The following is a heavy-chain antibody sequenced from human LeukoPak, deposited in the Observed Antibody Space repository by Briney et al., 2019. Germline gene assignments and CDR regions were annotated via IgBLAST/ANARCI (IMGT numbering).Heavy chain of an antibody. Sequence: GGSRRLSCAASGFTFSSYGMHWVRQAPGKGLEWVAVISYDGSNKYYADSVKGRFTISRDNSKNTLYLQMNSLRAEDTAVYYCARDGHYDILTGYFQDWGQGTLVTVSS. V-gene: IGHV3-30*03. CDR1: GFTFSSYG. D-gene: IGHD3-9*01. CDR3: ARDGHYDILTGYFQD. CDR2: ISYDGSNK. J-gene: IGHJ1*01.